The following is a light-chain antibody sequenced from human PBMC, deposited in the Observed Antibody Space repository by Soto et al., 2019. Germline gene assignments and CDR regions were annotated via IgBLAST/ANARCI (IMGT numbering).Light chain of an antibody. CDR3: QQYNNLPRP. V-gene: IGKV3-15*01. J-gene: IGKJ1*01. Sequence: EILMTQSPATLSVSPGDRATLSCRASQSISSNLAWYQHKPGQPPRLLIHGASTRATGIPARFSGSGSGAEFTLIISSLQSEDCAVYYCQQYNNLPRPFGQGTKVDIK. CDR2: GAS. CDR1: QSISSN.